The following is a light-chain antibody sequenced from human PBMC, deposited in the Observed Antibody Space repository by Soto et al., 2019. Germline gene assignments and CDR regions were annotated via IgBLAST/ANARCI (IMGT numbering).Light chain of an antibody. J-gene: IGKJ2*01. CDR1: QSISSW. V-gene: IGKV1-5*03. CDR3: QQYNSYPYT. CDR2: KAP. Sequence: DIQMTHSPSTLSASVGDRVTITCRASQSISSWLAWYQQKPGKAPKLLIYKAPSLESGVPSRFSGGGSGTEFTLTSSSLQPDDFATYYCQQYNSYPYTFGQGTQL.